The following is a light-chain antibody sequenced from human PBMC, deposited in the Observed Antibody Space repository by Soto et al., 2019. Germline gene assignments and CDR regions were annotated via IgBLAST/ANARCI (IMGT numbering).Light chain of an antibody. Sequence: QRTQSPSSWSGSYGDRVIVICQASQDINNYLNWYQQKPGKAPKVLIYDASNLKTGVPSRFSGSRSGTDFTFTISSLQPEDFATYYCQQYDNLPFTFGGGTKVDIK. J-gene: IGKJ4*01. CDR1: QDINNY. CDR2: DAS. V-gene: IGKV1-33*01. CDR3: QQYDNLPFT.